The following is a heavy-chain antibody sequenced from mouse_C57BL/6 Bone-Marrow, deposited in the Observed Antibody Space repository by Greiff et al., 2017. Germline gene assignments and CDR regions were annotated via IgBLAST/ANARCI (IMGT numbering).Heavy chain of an antibody. CDR2: IDPETGGT. CDR3: TRMIWIYYDYDDGWYFDV. V-gene: IGHV1-15*01. J-gene: IGHJ1*03. D-gene: IGHD2-4*01. CDR1: GYTFTDYE. Sequence: VQLVESGAELVRPGASVTLSCKASGYTFTDYEMHWVKQTPVHGLEWIGAIDPETGGTAYNQKFKGKAILTADKSSSTAYMELRSLTSEDSAVYYCTRMIWIYYDYDDGWYFDVWGTGTTVTVSS.